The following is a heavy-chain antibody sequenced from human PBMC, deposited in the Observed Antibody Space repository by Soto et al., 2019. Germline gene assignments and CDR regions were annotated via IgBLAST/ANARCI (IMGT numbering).Heavy chain of an antibody. CDR2: ISSSSSYI. D-gene: IGHD6-19*01. CDR1: GFTFRSYS. J-gene: IGHJ4*02. Sequence: WGSLRLPCTASGFTFRSYSINWVRQATGKGLEWVSSISSSSSYIYYADSVKGRFTISRDNAKNSLYLQMNSLRAEDTAVYYCARDTPIAVAGAPYYFDYWGQGTLVTVSS. CDR3: ARDTPIAVAGAPYYFDY. V-gene: IGHV3-21*01.